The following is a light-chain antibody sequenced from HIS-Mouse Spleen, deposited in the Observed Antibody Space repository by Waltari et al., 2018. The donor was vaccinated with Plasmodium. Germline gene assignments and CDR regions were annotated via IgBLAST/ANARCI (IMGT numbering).Light chain of an antibody. Sequence: QSVLTQPPSGSAAPGQKFTISCPGSSPNLWKKYLSWYPQLPGTAPKLLIYDNNKRPSGIPDRFSGSKSGTSATLSITGLQTGDEADYYCGTWDSSLSAGVFGGGTKLTVL. V-gene: IGLV1-51*01. CDR1: SPNLWKKY. J-gene: IGLJ3*02. CDR3: GTWDSSLSAGV. CDR2: DNN.